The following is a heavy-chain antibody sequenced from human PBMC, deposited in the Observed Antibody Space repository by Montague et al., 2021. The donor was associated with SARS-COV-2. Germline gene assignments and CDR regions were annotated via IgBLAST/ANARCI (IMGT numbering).Heavy chain of an antibody. CDR3: ARWDPQTLTLIGLRGKSASDX. V-gene: IGHV4-39*01. Sequence: SETLSLTCTVSGGSFSSSPYYWGWIRQSPGKGLEWIAEINHSGTTNYNFNPSLRSRVTISVDTSKSQFSLKLSSVTAADTGVYYCARWDPQTLTLIGLRGKSASDXWGQGTLVTVSS. J-gene: IGHJ4*02. D-gene: IGHD4-23*01. CDR2: INHSGTT. CDR1: GGSFSSSPYY.